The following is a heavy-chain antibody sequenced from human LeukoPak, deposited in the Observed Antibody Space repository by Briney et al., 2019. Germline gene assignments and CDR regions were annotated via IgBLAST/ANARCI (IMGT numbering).Heavy chain of an antibody. J-gene: IGHJ4*02. CDR2: ISGRGASK. Sequence: PGGSLRLSCAVSGLTFNNYAMSWVRQAPGKGLEWVSGISGRGASKYYADSVKGRFTISRDNSKNTLYLQMNSLRAEDTAVYYCARLKLLWSNYFDYWGQGTLVTVSS. CDR3: ARLKLLWSNYFDY. CDR1: GLTFNNYA. D-gene: IGHD2-2*01. V-gene: IGHV3-23*01.